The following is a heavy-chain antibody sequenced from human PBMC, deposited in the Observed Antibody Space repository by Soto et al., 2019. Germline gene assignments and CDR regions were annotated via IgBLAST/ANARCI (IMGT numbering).Heavy chain of an antibody. CDR1: GYTFTSYA. CDR3: ARDAVTTTHAFDI. J-gene: IGHJ3*02. CDR2: INAGNGNT. D-gene: IGHD4-17*01. V-gene: IGHV1-3*01. Sequence: ASVKVSCKASGYTFTSYAVHWVRQAPGQRLEWMGWINAGNGNTKFAEKFQGRVTITRDTSASTAYMELSSLRSDDTAVYYCARDAVTTTHAFDIWGQGTMVTVSS.